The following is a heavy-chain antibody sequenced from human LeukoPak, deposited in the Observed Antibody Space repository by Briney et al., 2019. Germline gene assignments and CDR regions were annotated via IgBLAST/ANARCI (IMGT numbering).Heavy chain of an antibody. Sequence: SETLSLTCTVSGGSIGSGGYYWSWVRQHPGKGLEWIGYIYYSGSTYYNPSLKSRVTISVDTSKNQFSLTLTSVTAADTAVFYCARVDIRSGGNYGMDVWGQGTTVTVSS. CDR1: GGSIGSGGYY. CDR2: IYYSGST. D-gene: IGHD2-15*01. J-gene: IGHJ6*02. CDR3: ARVDIRSGGNYGMDV. V-gene: IGHV4-31*03.